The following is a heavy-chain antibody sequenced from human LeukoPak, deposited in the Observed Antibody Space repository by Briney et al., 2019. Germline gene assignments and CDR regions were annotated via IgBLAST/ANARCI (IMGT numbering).Heavy chain of an antibody. V-gene: IGHV3-7*01. Sequence: GWSLTLACAASGFTFSSYWMSWVRQAPGKGREWVANIKQDGSEKYDVDSVKGRFTISRYNAKNSLYLQMNSLRGEDTAVYYCARGGCSSTSCYKGAYYYMDVWGKGTTVTVSS. J-gene: IGHJ6*03. CDR1: GFTFSSYW. D-gene: IGHD2-2*02. CDR2: IKQDGSEK. CDR3: ARGGCSSTSCYKGAYYYMDV.